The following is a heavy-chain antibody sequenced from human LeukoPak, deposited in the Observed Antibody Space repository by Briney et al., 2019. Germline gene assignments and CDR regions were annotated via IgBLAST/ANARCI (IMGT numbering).Heavy chain of an antibody. D-gene: IGHD5-24*01. V-gene: IGHV1-2*02. CDR2: INPNSGGT. CDR3: ARWPLGGYNTNEDY. Sequence: ASVKVSCKASGYTFTGYYMHWVRQAPGQGLEWMGWINPNSGGTNYAQKFQGRVTMTRDTSISTAYMELSRLRSDDTAVYYCARWPLGGYNTNEDYWGQGTLVTVSS. CDR1: GYTFTGYY. J-gene: IGHJ4*02.